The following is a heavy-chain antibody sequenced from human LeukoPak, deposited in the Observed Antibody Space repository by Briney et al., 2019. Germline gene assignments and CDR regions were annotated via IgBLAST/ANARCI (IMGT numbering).Heavy chain of an antibody. V-gene: IGHV1-69*13. D-gene: IGHD6-6*01. J-gene: IGHJ6*02. Sequence: GASVKVSCKASGGTFSSYAISWVRQAPGQGLEWMGGIIPIFGTANYAQKFQGRVTITADESTSTAYMELSSLRSEDTAVYYCARKRYSSSLYGMDFWGQGTTVTVSS. CDR2: IIPIFGTA. CDR3: ARKRYSSSLYGMDF. CDR1: GGTFSSYA.